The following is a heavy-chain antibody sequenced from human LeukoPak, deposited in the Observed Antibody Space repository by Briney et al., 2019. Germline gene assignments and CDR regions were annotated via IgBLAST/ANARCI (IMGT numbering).Heavy chain of an antibody. V-gene: IGHV3-7*01. CDR3: ARELRVYGVTLGAFDI. J-gene: IGHJ3*02. CDR2: IKQDGSEK. CDR1: GFTFSSYW. D-gene: IGHD4-17*01. Sequence: PGGSLRLSCAASGFTFSSYWMSWVRQAPGKGLEWVANIKQDGSEKYYVDSVKGRFTISRDNAKNSLYLQMNSLRAEDTAAYYCARELRVYGVTLGAFDIWGQGTMVTVSS.